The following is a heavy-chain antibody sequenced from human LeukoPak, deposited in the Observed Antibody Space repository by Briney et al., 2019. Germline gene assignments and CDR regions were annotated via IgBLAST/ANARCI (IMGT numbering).Heavy chain of an antibody. CDR1: GGSISSGSYY. J-gene: IGHJ5*02. V-gene: IGHV4-39*07. Sequence: PSETLSLTRTVSGGSISSGSYYWSWIRQPPGKGLEWIGEINHSGSTNYNPSLKSRVTISVDTSKNQFSLKLSSVTAADTAVYYCARARPVRYFDWLRGNWFDPWGQGTLVTVSS. D-gene: IGHD3-9*01. CDR2: INHSGST. CDR3: ARARPVRYFDWLRGNWFDP.